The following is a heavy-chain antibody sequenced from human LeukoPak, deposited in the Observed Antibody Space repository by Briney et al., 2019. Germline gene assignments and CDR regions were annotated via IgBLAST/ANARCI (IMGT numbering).Heavy chain of an antibody. CDR3: VHYDYVRGAFDI. CDR2: ISGSGGST. J-gene: IGHJ3*02. V-gene: IGHV3-23*01. D-gene: IGHD3-16*01. Sequence: GGSLRLSCAASGFTFSSYAMSWVRQAPGKGLEWVSAISGSGGSTYYADSVKGRFTISRDNSKNTLYLQMNSLRAEDTAVYYCVHYDYVRGAFDIWGQGTMVTVSS. CDR1: GFTFSSYA.